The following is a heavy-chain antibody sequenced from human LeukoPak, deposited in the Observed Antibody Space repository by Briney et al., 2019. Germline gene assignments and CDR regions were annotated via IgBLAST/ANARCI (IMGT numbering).Heavy chain of an antibody. CDR1: GGALTSYS. CDR2: ISYSGST. V-gene: IGHV4-59*01. J-gene: IGHJ4*02. D-gene: IGHD5-24*01. Sequence: SETLSLTCTVSGGALTSYSWSWIRQSPGKGLEWIGSISYSGSTNYNPSLKSRVAISIDTPKNHFSLKMTSVIAADTAVYYCARMGDGHNYRNWGQGTLVTVSS. CDR3: ARMGDGHNYRN.